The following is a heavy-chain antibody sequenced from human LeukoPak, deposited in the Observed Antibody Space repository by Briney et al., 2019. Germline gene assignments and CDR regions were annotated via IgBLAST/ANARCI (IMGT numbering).Heavy chain of an antibody. Sequence: GGSLRLSCAPSGFTFSTYWMHWVRQAPGKWRVSVSRINTDARGTNYADSVKCRFTISRDNAKNTLYLQMNSLRAEDTAAYYCVRDSDYYVLDYWGQGTLVTVSS. CDR2: INTDARGT. V-gene: IGHV3-74*01. J-gene: IGHJ4*02. CDR3: VRDSDYYVLDY. CDR1: GFTFSTYW. D-gene: IGHD3-10*02.